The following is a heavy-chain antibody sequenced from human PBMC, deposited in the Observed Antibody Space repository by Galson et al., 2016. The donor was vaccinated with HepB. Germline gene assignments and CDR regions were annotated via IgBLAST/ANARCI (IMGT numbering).Heavy chain of an antibody. CDR2: IRSSGSTR. CDR1: GLTFSDYY. J-gene: IGHJ6*02. CDR3: ARESEILGDSMVYYGMDV. V-gene: IGHV3-11*01. D-gene: IGHD1-26*01. Sequence: SLRLSCAVSGLTFSDYYMNWIRQAPGKGLEWVSLIRSSGSTRYYADSVKGRFTISRDNAKNSLSLQMNSLRADDTAVYYCARESEILGDSMVYYGMDVWGQGTTVTVSS.